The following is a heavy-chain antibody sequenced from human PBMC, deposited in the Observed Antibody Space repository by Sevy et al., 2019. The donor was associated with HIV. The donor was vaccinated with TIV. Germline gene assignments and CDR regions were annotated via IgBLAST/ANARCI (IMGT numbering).Heavy chain of an antibody. Sequence: GSLRLSCAASEFNFNTYHMNWVRQAPGKGLEWISYIGSGFNTYYADSVKGRFTISRDNAKNSLFLQMTGLRAEDTALYFCVRDLDYSFIIWGQGTTVTVSS. CDR2: IGSGFNT. CDR1: EFNFNTYH. D-gene: IGHD2-21*01. J-gene: IGHJ3*02. CDR3: VRDLDYSFII. V-gene: IGHV3-48*01.